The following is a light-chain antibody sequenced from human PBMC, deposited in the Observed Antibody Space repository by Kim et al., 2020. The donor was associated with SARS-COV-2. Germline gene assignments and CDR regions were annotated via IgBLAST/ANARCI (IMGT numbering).Light chain of an antibody. CDR1: SLRTYY. J-gene: IGLJ2*01. Sequence: SSELTQDPAVSVALGQTVRITCQGDSLRTYYTTWFQQKPGQAPIVVFYGKNNRPSGIPDRFSGSSSGNTASLTITATQAGDEADYYCNSRDKNDNVLFGG. V-gene: IGLV3-19*01. CDR3: NSRDKNDNVL. CDR2: GKN.